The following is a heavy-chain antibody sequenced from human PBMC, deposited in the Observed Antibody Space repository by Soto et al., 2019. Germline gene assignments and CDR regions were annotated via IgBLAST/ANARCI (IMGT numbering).Heavy chain of an antibody. CDR2: IYYNGNT. CDR1: GGSISSDTFY. D-gene: IGHD4-4*01. V-gene: IGHV4-39*01. J-gene: IGHJ6*02. Sequence: QLQLQESGPGLVKPSETLSLICSVSGGSISSDTFYWGWFRQPPGKGLEWIGSIYYNGNTYYNPSLKGRVTISMDTSKNQFSLKVSSVTVVDTGVYYCARPRTYSKYGASFYGVDVWGQGTTVTVSS. CDR3: ARPRTYSKYGASFYGVDV.